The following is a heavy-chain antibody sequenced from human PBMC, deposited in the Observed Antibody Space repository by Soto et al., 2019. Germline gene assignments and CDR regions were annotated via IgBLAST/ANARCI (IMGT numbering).Heavy chain of an antibody. J-gene: IGHJ4*02. V-gene: IGHV3-7*01. CDR3: ARRSTSGWATFNN. Sequence: EVQLVESGGGLVQAGESLTLSCAASGFKFSDYWMTWVRQAPGKGLEWLANSKKDGSEQYYVPSVRGRFIISRDNAENSLSLQLNSLRSDDTGVYFCARRSTSGWATFNNWGQGTRVTVS. CDR1: GFKFSDYW. D-gene: IGHD6-19*01. CDR2: SKKDGSEQ.